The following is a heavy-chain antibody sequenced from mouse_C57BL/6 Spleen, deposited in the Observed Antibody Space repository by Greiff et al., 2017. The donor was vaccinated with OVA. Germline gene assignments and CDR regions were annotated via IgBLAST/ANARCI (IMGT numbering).Heavy chain of an antibody. CDR1: GFTFSSYG. CDR3: ARRDYYGSNWGFDY. D-gene: IGHD1-1*01. V-gene: IGHV5-6*01. Sequence: EVQRVESGGDLVKPGGSLKLSCAASGFTFSSYGMSWVRQTPDQRLEWVATISSGGSYTYYPDSVKGRFTISRDNATNTPYLQMSILKSEDTARYYSARRDYYGSNWGFDYWGQGTTLTVSS. CDR2: ISSGGSYT. J-gene: IGHJ2*01.